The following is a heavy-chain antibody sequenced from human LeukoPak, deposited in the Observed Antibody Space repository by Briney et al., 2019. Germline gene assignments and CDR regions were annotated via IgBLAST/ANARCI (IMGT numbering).Heavy chain of an antibody. CDR1: GGSFSGYY. J-gene: IGHJ4*02. V-gene: IGHV4-34*01. D-gene: IGHD6-19*01. CDR2: INNSGST. CDR3: ARKAVAGTPYFDY. Sequence: SETLSLTCGVYGGSFSGYYWSWIRQPPGKGLEWIGEINNSGSTNYNPSLKSRVTISVDTSKNQFSLKLSSVTAADTAVYYCARKAVAGTPYFDYWGQGTLVTVSS.